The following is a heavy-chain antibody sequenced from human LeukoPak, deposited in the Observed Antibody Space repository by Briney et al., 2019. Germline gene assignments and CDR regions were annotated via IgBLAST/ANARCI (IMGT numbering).Heavy chain of an antibody. J-gene: IGHJ6*02. CDR3: AREGGPEGVVPAAGYYYYGMDV. CDR2: IYYSGST. Sequence: PSETLSLTCTVSGGSVSSGSYYWSWIRQPPGKGLEWIGYIYYSGSTNYNPSLKSRVTISVDTSKNQFSLKLSSVTAADTAVYYCAREGGPEGVVPAAGYYYYGMDVWGQGTTVTVSS. D-gene: IGHD2-2*01. V-gene: IGHV4-61*01. CDR1: GGSVSSGSYY.